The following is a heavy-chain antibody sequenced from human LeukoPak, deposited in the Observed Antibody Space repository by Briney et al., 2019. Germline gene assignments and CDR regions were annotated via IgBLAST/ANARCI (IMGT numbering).Heavy chain of an antibody. CDR1: GFTFSSYA. J-gene: IGHJ6*02. CDR3: AKDRHSSSWYLRGFMDV. V-gene: IGHV3-23*01. CDR2: ISGSGGST. Sequence: GGSLRLSCAASGFTFSSYAMSWVRQAPGKGLEWVSAISGSGGSTYYADSVKGRFTISRDNSKNTLYLQMNSLRAEDTAVYYCAKDRHSSSWYLRGFMDVWGQGTTVTVSS. D-gene: IGHD6-13*01.